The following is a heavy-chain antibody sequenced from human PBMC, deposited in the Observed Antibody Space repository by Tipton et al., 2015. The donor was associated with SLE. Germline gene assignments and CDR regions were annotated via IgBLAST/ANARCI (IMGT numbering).Heavy chain of an antibody. J-gene: IGHJ4*02. CDR3: ARRRFQSASDY. Sequence: TLSLTCNVSGGSINSITSFWAWIRQPPGKGLEWIASISSSGSTDHNPSLRSRVSISLDTSKNQFSLRLTSATAADTAVYYCARRRFQSASDYWGQGTLVSVSS. V-gene: IGHV4-39*07. D-gene: IGHD2-21*01. CDR2: ISSSGST. CDR1: GGSINSITSF.